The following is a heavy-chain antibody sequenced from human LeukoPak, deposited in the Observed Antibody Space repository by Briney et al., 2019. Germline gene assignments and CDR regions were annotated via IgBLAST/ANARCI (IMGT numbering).Heavy chain of an antibody. Sequence: GGSLRLSCAASGFTFSSYSMNWVRQAPGKGLEWVSYISSSSSTIYYADSVKGRFTISRDNAKNSLYLQMNSLRAEDTAVYYCARMYYYDSSGYYYHLGYWGQGTLVTVSS. J-gene: IGHJ4*02. CDR3: ARMYYYDSSGYYYHLGY. V-gene: IGHV3-48*01. CDR2: ISSSSSTI. D-gene: IGHD3-22*01. CDR1: GFTFSSYS.